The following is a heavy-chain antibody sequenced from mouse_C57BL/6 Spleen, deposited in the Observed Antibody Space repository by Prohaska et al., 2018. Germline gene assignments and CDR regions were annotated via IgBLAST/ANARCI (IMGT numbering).Heavy chain of an antibody. CDR1: GIDFSSYW. D-gene: IGHD1-2*01. CDR2: INPDSSTI. V-gene: IGHV4-1*01. J-gene: IGHJ1*03. Sequence: EVKLLQSGVGLVQPGGSLILSCAASGIDFSSYWMSWVRRAPGKVLEWIGEINPDSSTINYAPSLKDKVISARDNAKNTQYRQMSKVRSEDTARYYCARKDYGYHFDVWGTGTTVTVSS. CDR3: ARKDYGYHFDV.